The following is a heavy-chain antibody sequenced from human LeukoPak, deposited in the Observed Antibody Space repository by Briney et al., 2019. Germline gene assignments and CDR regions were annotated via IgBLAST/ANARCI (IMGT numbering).Heavy chain of an antibody. CDR3: AKDEGEFTFDY. CDR1: GGSISTYY. Sequence: SETLSLTCSVSGGSISTYYWSWIRQPAGKGLEWIGGIYSSGSTNYNPSLKSRVTMSVDTSTNQFSLKLSSVTAADTAVYYCAKDEGEFTFDYWVQGTLVTVSS. J-gene: IGHJ4*02. D-gene: IGHD3-16*01. V-gene: IGHV4-4*07. CDR2: IYSSGST.